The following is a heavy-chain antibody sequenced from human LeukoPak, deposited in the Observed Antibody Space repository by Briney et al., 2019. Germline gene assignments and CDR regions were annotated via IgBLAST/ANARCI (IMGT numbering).Heavy chain of an antibody. Sequence: ASLKLSCNASGYTFTGDYMHWVRQAPGQRLEWMGWINPNSGGTNYAQKLQGRVTITRDTSIGTAYMQLSTLRSNDTAVYYSTRRLAKDYWGQGTLVTVSS. V-gene: IGHV1-2*02. CDR3: TRRLAKDY. CDR1: GYTFTGDY. J-gene: IGHJ4*02. D-gene: IGHD6-25*01. CDR2: INPNSGGT.